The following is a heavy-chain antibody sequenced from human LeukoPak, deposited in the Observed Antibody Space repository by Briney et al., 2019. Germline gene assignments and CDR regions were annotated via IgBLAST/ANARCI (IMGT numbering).Heavy chain of an antibody. CDR3: ARFSIVGATRYFQH. Sequence: PSETLSLTCTVSGGSISSYYWSWIRQPPGKGLEWIGYIYYSGSTKYNPSLKSRVTISVDTSKNQFSLKLSSVTAADTAVYYCARFSIVGATRYFQHWGQGTLVTVSS. CDR2: IYYSGST. D-gene: IGHD1-26*01. CDR1: GGSISSYY. J-gene: IGHJ1*01. V-gene: IGHV4-59*01.